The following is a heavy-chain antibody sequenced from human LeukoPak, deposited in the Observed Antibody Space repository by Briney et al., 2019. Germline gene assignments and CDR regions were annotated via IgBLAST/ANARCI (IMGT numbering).Heavy chain of an antibody. CDR3: ARVGTRAD. CDR2: ISSSSNYI. CDR1: GFTFSSYT. V-gene: IGHV3-21*01. D-gene: IGHD1-1*01. J-gene: IGHJ4*02. Sequence: GGSLRLSCAASGFTFSSYTMNWVRQAPGKGLEWVSSISSSSNYIHYADSLKGRFTISRDNANNSLYLQMNSLRADDTAVYYCARVGTRADWGQGTLVTVSS.